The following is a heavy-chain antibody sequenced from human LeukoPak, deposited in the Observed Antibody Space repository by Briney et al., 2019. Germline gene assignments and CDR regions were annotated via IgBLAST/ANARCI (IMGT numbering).Heavy chain of an antibody. CDR1: GFTFSSSA. Sequence: GGSLRLSCAASGFTFSSSAMSWVRQAPGKGLEWVSAISGSGGSTYYADSVKGRFTISRDNSKNTLYLQMNSLRAEDTAVYYCAKDFILVPAANDAFDIWGQGTMVTVSS. D-gene: IGHD2-2*01. CDR2: ISGSGGST. CDR3: AKDFILVPAANDAFDI. J-gene: IGHJ3*02. V-gene: IGHV3-23*01.